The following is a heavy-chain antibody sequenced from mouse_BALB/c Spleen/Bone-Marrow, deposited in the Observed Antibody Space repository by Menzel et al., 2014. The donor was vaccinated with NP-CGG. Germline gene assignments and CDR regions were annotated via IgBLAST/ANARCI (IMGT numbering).Heavy chain of an antibody. CDR3: ARWEYYAMDD. D-gene: IGHD4-1*01. CDR2: IDPANGNT. CDR1: GFNIKDTY. Sequence: VQLQQSGAELVKPGASVKLSCTASGFNIKDTYMHWVKQRPEQGLEWIGRIDPANGNTKYDPKFQGKATITADTSSNTAYLQLSSRTSEDTAVYYCARWEYYAMDDWGQGTSVTVSS. J-gene: IGHJ4*01. V-gene: IGHV14-3*02.